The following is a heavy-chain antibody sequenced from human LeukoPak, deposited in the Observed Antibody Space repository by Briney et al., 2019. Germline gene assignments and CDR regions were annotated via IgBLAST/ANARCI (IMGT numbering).Heavy chain of an antibody. CDR2: ISYDGSNK. V-gene: IGHV3-30-3*01. D-gene: IGHD6-13*01. CDR1: GFTFSSYA. Sequence: GRSLRLSCAASGFTFSSYAMHWVRQAPGKGLEWVAVISYDGSNKYYADSVKGRFTISRDNSKNTLYLQMNSLRTEDTAVYYCARAYPSTSSADAFDIWGQGTMVTVSS. J-gene: IGHJ3*02. CDR3: ARAYPSTSSADAFDI.